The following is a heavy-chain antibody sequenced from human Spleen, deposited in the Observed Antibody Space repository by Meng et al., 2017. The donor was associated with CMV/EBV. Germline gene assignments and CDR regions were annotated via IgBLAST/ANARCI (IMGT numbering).Heavy chain of an antibody. CDR2: ISGSGGNT. CDR1: GFTFGIYA. D-gene: IGHD3-3*01. CDR3: ARAGDFWSGHVYGMDV. V-gene: IGHV3-23*01. J-gene: IGHJ6*02. Sequence: GESLKISCTASGFTFGIYAMSWVRQAPGKGLEWVSGISGSGGNTYYAASVKGRFSISRDNSKNTLNLQMNSLRAEDTAVYYCARAGDFWSGHVYGMDVWGQGTTVTVSS.